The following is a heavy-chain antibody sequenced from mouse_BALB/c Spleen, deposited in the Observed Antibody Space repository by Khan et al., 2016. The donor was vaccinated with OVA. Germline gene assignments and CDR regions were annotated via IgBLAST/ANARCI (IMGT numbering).Heavy chain of an antibody. V-gene: IGHV5-17*02. CDR1: GFTFSSYG. J-gene: IGHJ2*01. CDR3: ATSCFYGYYFDY. CDR2: ISGDSNTT. D-gene: IGHD1-1*01. Sequence: EVELVESGGGLVQPGGSRKLSCAASGFTFSSYGMHWVRQAPEKGLEWVAYISGDSNTTYYADTVKGRFTISRDNPTNTLFLQITSLMSEDTARYDCATSCFYGYYFDYWGQGTTLTVSS.